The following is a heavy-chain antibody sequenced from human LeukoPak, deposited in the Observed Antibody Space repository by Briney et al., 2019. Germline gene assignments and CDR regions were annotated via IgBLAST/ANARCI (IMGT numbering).Heavy chain of an antibody. CDR1: GGSISSGGYY. Sequence: SETLSLTCTVSGGSISSGGYYWSWIRQPPGKGLEWIGYIHHSGDTYQNPPLKSRVTVSSDRSKNQFYLKLSSVTAADTAVYYCARLIAADPQLDSWGQGTLVTVSS. V-gene: IGHV4-30-2*01. D-gene: IGHD6-13*01. J-gene: IGHJ4*02. CDR3: ARLIAADPQLDS. CDR2: IHHSGDT.